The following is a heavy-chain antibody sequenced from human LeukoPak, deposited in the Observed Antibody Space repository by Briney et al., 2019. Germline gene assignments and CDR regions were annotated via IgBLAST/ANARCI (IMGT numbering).Heavy chain of an antibody. V-gene: IGHV3-48*04. CDR2: ISSSSSTI. Sequence: GGSLRLSCAASGFTFSSYSMNWVRQAPGKGLEWVSFISSSSSTIYYADSVKGRFTISRDNAKDSVYLQMNSLRVEDTAVYYCARDFFGWSSLGHWGQGTLVTVSS. J-gene: IGHJ1*01. CDR3: ARDFFGWSSLGH. CDR1: GFTFSSYS. D-gene: IGHD6-19*01.